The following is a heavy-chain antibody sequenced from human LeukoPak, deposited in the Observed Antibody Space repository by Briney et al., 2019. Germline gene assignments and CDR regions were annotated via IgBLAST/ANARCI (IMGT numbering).Heavy chain of an antibody. Sequence: SETLSLTCTVSGGSISSGDYYWSWIRQPPGKGLEWIGYIYYSGSTYYNPSLKSRVTISVDTSKNQFSLKLSSVTAADTAVYYCARGSPRGVYLDYWGQGTLVTVSS. J-gene: IGHJ4*02. CDR1: GGSISSGDYY. V-gene: IGHV4-30-4*01. D-gene: IGHD3-10*01. CDR3: ARGSPRGVYLDY. CDR2: IYYSGST.